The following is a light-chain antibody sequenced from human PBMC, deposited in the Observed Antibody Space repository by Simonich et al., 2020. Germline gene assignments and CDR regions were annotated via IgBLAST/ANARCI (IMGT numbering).Light chain of an antibody. Sequence: DIVMTQSPDSLAVSLGERATINCKSSQSVLYSSNNKNYLAWYQQKPGQPPKLRIYWASTRESGGPDRFSGSGSGTEFTLTISSLQAEDVAVYYCQQYYSTPPLTFGGGTKVEIK. CDR2: WAS. CDR1: QSVLYSSNNKNY. CDR3: QQYYSTPPLT. V-gene: IGKV4-1*01. J-gene: IGKJ4*01.